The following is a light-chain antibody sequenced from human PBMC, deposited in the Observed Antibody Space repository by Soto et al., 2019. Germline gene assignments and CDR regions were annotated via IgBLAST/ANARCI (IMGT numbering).Light chain of an antibody. V-gene: IGKV3-11*01. CDR1: PGIGNY. CDR2: AAS. J-gene: IGKJ1*01. Sequence: TQSPSTLSASVGDRVTITCRASPGIGNYLAGDLQKPGQAPRLLIYAASDRATGIPPRFSGSGSGTDFTLTISSLEPEDFAVYYCQQRSDWPPWTFGPGTKVDIK. CDR3: QQRSDWPPWT.